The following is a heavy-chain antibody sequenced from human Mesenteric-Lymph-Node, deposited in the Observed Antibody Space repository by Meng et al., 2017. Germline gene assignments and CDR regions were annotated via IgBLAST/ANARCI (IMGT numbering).Heavy chain of an antibody. Sequence: QLQRGGAVLLKPSGTLARPCAVYGGSFSGYYWSWIRQPPGKGLEWIGEINHSGSTNYNPSLKSRVTISVDTSKNQFSLKLSSVTAADTAVYYCATGIAVADAFDIWGQGTMVTVSS. D-gene: IGHD6-19*01. J-gene: IGHJ3*02. CDR1: GGSFSGYY. CDR2: INHSGST. V-gene: IGHV4-34*01. CDR3: ATGIAVADAFDI.